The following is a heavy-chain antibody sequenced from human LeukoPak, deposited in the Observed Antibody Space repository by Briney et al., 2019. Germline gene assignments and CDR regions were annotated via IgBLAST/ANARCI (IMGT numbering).Heavy chain of an antibody. V-gene: IGHV3-48*03. D-gene: IGHD1-26*01. CDR1: GFTFSSYE. CDR3: ARDRGSCLDY. J-gene: IGHJ4*02. Sequence: GGSLRLSCAASGFTFSSYEMNWVRQAPGKGLEWGSYISSSGSTIYYADSVKGRFTISRDNAKNSLYLQMNSLRAEDTAVYYCARDRGSCLDYWGQGTLVTVSS. CDR2: ISSSGSTI.